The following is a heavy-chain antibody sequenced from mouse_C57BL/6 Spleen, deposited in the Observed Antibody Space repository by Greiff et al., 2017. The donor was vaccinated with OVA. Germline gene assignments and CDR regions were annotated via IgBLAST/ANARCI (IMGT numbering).Heavy chain of an antibody. CDR2: IYPSDSET. CDR1: GYTFTSYW. CDR3: ARGQIFFDY. Sequence: QVQLKQSGAELVRPGSSVKLSCKASGYTFTSYWMDWVKQRPGQGLEWIGNIYPSDSETHYNQKFKDKATLTVDKSSSTAYMQLSSLTSEDSAVYYCARGQIFFDYWGQGTTLTVSS. D-gene: IGHD6-1*01. V-gene: IGHV1-61*01. J-gene: IGHJ2*01.